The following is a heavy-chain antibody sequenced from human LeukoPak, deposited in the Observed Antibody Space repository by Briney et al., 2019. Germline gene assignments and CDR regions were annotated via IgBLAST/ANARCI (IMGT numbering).Heavy chain of an antibody. J-gene: IGHJ6*03. V-gene: IGHV1-2*02. CDR3: ARDRGAATMIYYYYYYYMDV. D-gene: IGHD5-12*01. CDR1: GYTFTDYY. CDR2: INPNSGGT. Sequence: ASVKVSCKTSGYTFTDYYIHWVRQAPGQGLEWMGWINPNSGGTNYAQKFQGRVTMTRDTSISTAYMELSRLRSDDTAVYYCARDRGAATMIYYYYYYYMDVWGKGTTVAVSS.